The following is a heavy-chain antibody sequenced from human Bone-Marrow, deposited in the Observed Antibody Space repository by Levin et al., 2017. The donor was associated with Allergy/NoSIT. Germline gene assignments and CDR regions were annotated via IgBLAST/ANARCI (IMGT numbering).Heavy chain of an antibody. V-gene: IGHV3-23*01. CDR2: ISGSGGST. CDR3: AKQGERTEDY. CDR1: GFTFSTYA. J-gene: IGHJ4*02. Sequence: PGGSLRLSCAASGFTFSTYAMSWVRQAPGKGPEWVSLISGSGGSTYYADSVKGRFTISRDNSKNTLYLQMNSLRAEDTAVYYCAKQGERTEDYWGQGTLVTVSS. D-gene: IGHD1-1*01.